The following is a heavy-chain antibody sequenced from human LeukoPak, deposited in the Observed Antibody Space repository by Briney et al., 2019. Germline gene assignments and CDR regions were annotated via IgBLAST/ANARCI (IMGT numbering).Heavy chain of an antibody. V-gene: IGHV3-23*01. Sequence: GGSLRLSCAASGFTFSSYAMSWVRRAPGKGLEWVSAISGSGGSTYYADSVKGRFTISRDNSKNTLYLQMNSLRAEDTAVYYCALTVGYCSSTSCYFDYWDQGTLVTVSS. CDR1: GFTFSSYA. CDR3: ALTVGYCSSTSCYFDY. D-gene: IGHD2-2*01. CDR2: ISGSGGST. J-gene: IGHJ4*02.